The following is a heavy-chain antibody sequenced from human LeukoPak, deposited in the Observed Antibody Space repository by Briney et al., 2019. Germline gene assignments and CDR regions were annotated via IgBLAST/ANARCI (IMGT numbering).Heavy chain of an antibody. CDR2: IYYSGST. CDR3: ATLSDYGDYYFDY. J-gene: IGHJ4*02. V-gene: IGHV4-39*01. Sequence: KPSETLSLTCTVSGGSISSSSYYWGWIRQPPGKGLEWIGSIYYSGSTYYNPSLKSRATISVDTSKNQFSLKLSSVTAADTAVYYCATLSDYGDYYFDYWGQGTLVTVSS. D-gene: IGHD4-17*01. CDR1: GGSISSSSYY.